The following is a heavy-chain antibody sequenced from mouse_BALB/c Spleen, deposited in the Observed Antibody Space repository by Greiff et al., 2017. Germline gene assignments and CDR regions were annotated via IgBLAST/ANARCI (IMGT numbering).Heavy chain of an antibody. Sequence: QVQLKESGPELVKPGASVRISCKASGYTFTSYYIHWVKQRPGQGLEWIGWIYPGNVNTKYNEKFKGKATLTADKSSSTAYMQLSSLTSEDSAVYFCAREALYYGSSYDWYFDVWGAGTTVTVSS. CDR1: GYTFTSYY. V-gene: IGHV1S56*01. J-gene: IGHJ1*01. D-gene: IGHD1-1*01. CDR2: IYPGNVNT. CDR3: AREALYYGSSYDWYFDV.